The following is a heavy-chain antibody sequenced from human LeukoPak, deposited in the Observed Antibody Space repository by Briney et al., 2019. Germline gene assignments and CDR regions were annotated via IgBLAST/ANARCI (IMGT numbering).Heavy chain of an antibody. CDR3: AREGVYYYDSSGYIDY. D-gene: IGHD3-22*01. Sequence: SGGSLRLSCAASGFTVSSNYMSWVRQAPGKGLEWVSDIYSGGSTYYADSVKGRFTTSRDNSKNTLYLQMNSLRAEDTAVYYCAREGVYYYDSSGYIDYWGQGTLVTVSS. CDR2: IYSGGST. J-gene: IGHJ4*02. CDR1: GFTVSSNY. V-gene: IGHV3-53*01.